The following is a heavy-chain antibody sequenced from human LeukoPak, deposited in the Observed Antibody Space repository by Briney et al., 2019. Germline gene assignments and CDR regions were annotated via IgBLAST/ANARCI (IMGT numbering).Heavy chain of an antibody. J-gene: IGHJ6*02. CDR3: ARDRYYDSSGYIYFYGMDV. D-gene: IGHD3-22*01. V-gene: IGHV1-18*01. CDR1: GYTFTNCG. CDR2: MCVYNENT. Sequence: APVNVSCTASGYTFTNCGCCWVRQPHGQGLERMGWMCVYNENTNYALKFQGILTMTTDTSTSTAYMELWGLRSDDTAVYYCARDRYYDSSGYIYFYGMDVWGQGTTVTVSS.